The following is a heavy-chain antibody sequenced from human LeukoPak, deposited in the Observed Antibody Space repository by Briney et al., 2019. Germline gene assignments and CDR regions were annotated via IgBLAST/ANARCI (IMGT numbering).Heavy chain of an antibody. D-gene: IGHD2-2*01. V-gene: IGHV3-23*01. CDR2: ISGSGGST. CDR1: GFTFSSYA. Sequence: PAGGSLRLSCAASGFTFSSYAMSWVRQAPGKGLEWVSAISGSGGSTYYADSVKGRFTISRDNSKNTLYLQMNSLRAEDTAVYYCAKEMSSPEIYCTNASCSRGAFDIWGQGTMVTVSS. CDR3: AKEMSSPEIYCTNASCSRGAFDI. J-gene: IGHJ3*02.